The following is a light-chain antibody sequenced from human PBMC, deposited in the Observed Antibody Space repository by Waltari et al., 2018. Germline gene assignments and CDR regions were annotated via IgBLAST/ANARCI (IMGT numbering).Light chain of an antibody. Sequence: DIVLTQSPGSLSSSPGERVTLSCRASQSVSRALAWYQQKPGQPPRLLIFGASNRATGIPDRFSGSGSGTDFSLTISRLEPEDFAAYYCQHYVRLPATFGQGTKVEIK. CDR1: QSVSRA. CDR3: QHYVRLPAT. V-gene: IGKV3-20*01. J-gene: IGKJ1*01. CDR2: GAS.